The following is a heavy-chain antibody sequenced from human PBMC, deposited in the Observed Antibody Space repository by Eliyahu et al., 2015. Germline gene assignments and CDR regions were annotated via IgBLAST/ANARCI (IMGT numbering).Heavy chain of an antibody. V-gene: IGHV2-5*02. J-gene: IGHJ4*02. D-gene: IGHD5-24*01. Sequence: QITLKESGPALVKPTQTLTLTCTFSGFSLSTPGVGVGWIRHPPGKALEWLGIIHWDDDKRYSPSLKNRLTITKDTSKNQVVLTMTNMDPVDTATYYCAHSGTDGYIFLVGFRFWGQGTLVTVSS. CDR3: AHSGTDGYIFLVGFRF. CDR2: IHWDDDK. CDR1: GFSLSTPGVG.